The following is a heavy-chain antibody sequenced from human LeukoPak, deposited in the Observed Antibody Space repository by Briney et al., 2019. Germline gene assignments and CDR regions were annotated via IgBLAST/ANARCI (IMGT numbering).Heavy chain of an antibody. CDR1: GFTFSDYY. CDR3: ARVYVVPAAMAPKSFDI. Sequence: GGSLRLSCAASGFTFSDYYMSGLRQPPGKGLEWVSYISSSGSTIYYADSLKGRFAISMDNAKNSLYLQMNSQRAEDTAVYYCARVYVVPAAMAPKSFDIWGQGTMVSVSS. CDR2: ISSSGSTI. V-gene: IGHV3-11*01. D-gene: IGHD2-2*01. J-gene: IGHJ3*02.